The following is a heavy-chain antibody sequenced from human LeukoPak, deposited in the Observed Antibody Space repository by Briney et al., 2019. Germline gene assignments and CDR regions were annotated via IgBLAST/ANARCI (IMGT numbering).Heavy chain of an antibody. V-gene: IGHV4-59*07. CDR2: IYYSGST. CDR3: ARGADCSGGSCPTAAFDI. CDR1: GGSISSYY. J-gene: IGHJ3*02. Sequence: SDTLSLTCTVSGGSISSYYWSWLRQPPGRGLEWIGYIYYSGSTNYNPSLKSRVTISVDTSKNQFSLKLSSVNAADTAVYYCARGADCSGGSCPTAAFDIWGQGTMVTVSS. D-gene: IGHD2-15*01.